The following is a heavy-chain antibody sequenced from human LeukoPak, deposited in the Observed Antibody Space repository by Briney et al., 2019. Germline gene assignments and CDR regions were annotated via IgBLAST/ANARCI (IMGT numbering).Heavy chain of an antibody. Sequence: GGSLRLSCAASGFTFSSYSMNWVRQAPGKGLEWVSSISSSSSYIYYADSVKGRFTISRDNAKNSLYLQMNSLRAEDTAVYYCATLWGDYYYDSSGYDPFDYWGQGTLVTVSS. CDR2: ISSSSSYI. CDR3: ATLWGDYYYDSSGYDPFDY. J-gene: IGHJ4*02. D-gene: IGHD3-22*01. V-gene: IGHV3-21*01. CDR1: GFTFSSYS.